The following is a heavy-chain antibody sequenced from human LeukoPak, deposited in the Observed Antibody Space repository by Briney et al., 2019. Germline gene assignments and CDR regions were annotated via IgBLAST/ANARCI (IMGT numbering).Heavy chain of an antibody. Sequence: GGSLRLSCAASGFTFSGFWMSWVRQTPGRGLEWVANIKQDGSEKYYVDSVKGRFTISRDNAKNSLSLQMNSLSVEDTAVYYCARAGSFWHYVYWGQGTLVTVSS. CDR2: IKQDGSEK. CDR1: GFTFSGFW. V-gene: IGHV3-7*01. D-gene: IGHD1-7*01. J-gene: IGHJ4*02. CDR3: ARAGSFWHYVY.